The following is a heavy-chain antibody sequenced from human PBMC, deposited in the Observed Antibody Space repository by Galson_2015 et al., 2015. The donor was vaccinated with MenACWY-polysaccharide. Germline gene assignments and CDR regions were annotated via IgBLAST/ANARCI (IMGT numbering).Heavy chain of an antibody. CDR2: VKEGGSVK. CDR1: GFTFSSSW. V-gene: IGHV3-7*01. J-gene: IGHJ4*02. Sequence: SLRLSCAVSGFTFSSSWMTWVRQAPGKGLEWVANVKEGGSVKNCVDSVRGRFTISRDNALNSVYLQVDSLRAEDTAVYYCARDSHYNTLDYWGQGTLVAVSS. D-gene: IGHD1-1*01. CDR3: ARDSHYNTLDY.